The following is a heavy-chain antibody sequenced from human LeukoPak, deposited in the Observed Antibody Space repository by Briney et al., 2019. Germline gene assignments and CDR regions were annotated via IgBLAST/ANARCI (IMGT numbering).Heavy chain of an antibody. J-gene: IGHJ4*02. CDR1: GGSMGNYY. CDR3: ARSERDIAVAAELDY. D-gene: IGHD6-13*01. V-gene: IGHV4-59*08. CDR2: IYYSGST. Sequence: KTSETLSLTCTVSGGSMGNYYWSWIRQPPGKGLEWIGYIYYSGSTNYNPSLKSRVTISVDTSKNQFSLKLSSVTAADTAVYYCARSERDIAVAAELDYWGQGTLVTVSS.